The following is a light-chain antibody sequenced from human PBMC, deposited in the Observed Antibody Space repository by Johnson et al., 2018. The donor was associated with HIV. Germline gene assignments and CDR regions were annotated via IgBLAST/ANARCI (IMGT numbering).Light chain of an antibody. CDR1: SSDMGNYA. CDR2: ENN. V-gene: IGLV1-51*02. CDR3: GTWDTSLSTGGV. Sequence: QSVLTQPPSVSAAPGQKVTISCSGSSSDMGNYAVSWYQQLPGTAPKLLIYENNERPSGIPDRFSGSKSGTSATLGITGLQTGDEADYYCGTWDTSLSTGGVFVTGTKVTVL. J-gene: IGLJ1*01.